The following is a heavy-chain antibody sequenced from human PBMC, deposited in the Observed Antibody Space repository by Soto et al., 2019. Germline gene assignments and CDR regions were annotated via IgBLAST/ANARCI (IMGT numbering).Heavy chain of an antibody. CDR2: IHATENT. J-gene: IGHJ4*02. Sequence: PSETLSLTCTVSGDSISSYYWSWIRQPAGKGMEWIGRIHATENTNYNPSLKSRVTMSIDTSNSHFSLKLTSLTAADTAVYYCAGALSSKPGLYFDHWGQGTLVTVSS. D-gene: IGHD6-6*01. CDR3: AGALSSKPGLYFDH. V-gene: IGHV4-4*07. CDR1: GDSISSYY.